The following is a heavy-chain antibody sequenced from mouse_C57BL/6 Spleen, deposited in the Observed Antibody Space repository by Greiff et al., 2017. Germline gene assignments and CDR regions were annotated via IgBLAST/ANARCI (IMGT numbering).Heavy chain of an antibody. Sequence: QVQLQQSGAKLVKPGASVKISCKASGYAFSSYWMNWVKQRPGKGLEWIGQIYPGDGDTNYNGKFKGKATLTADKSSSTAYMQLSSLTSEDSAVYFCARGAYYSNYAYAMDYWGQGTSVTVSS. D-gene: IGHD2-5*01. CDR1: GYAFSSYW. CDR2: IYPGDGDT. CDR3: ARGAYYSNYAYAMDY. J-gene: IGHJ4*01. V-gene: IGHV1-80*01.